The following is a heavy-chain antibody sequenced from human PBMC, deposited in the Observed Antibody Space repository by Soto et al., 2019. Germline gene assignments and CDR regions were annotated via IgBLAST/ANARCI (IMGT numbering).Heavy chain of an antibody. D-gene: IGHD6-13*01. Sequence: QVQLQESGPGLVQPSQTLSLTCTVSGASISSGGFYWSWIRQFPGKGLEWIGYIDYRGRTFYNPSLKSRATIARDTSKSQFSLNVNSVTAADTALFYCARVSAAGTRWFDSWFQGTLVTVSS. V-gene: IGHV4-31*03. CDR2: IDYRGRT. J-gene: IGHJ5*01. CDR3: ARVSAAGTRWFDS. CDR1: GASISSGGFY.